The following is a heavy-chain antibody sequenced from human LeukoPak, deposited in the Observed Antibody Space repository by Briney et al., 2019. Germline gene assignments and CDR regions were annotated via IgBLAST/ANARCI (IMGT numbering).Heavy chain of an antibody. CDR3: AREMTIITYSFDS. J-gene: IGHJ4*02. CDR2: ISNNGGYT. CDR1: GFTFSSSA. D-gene: IGHD5-24*01. V-gene: IGHV3-23*01. Sequence: GSLRLSCAASGFTFSSSAMSWVRQAPGKGLEWVSAISNNGGYTYYADSVQGRFTISRDNSKSTLCLQMNSLRAEDTAVYYCAREMTIITYSFDSWGQGTLVTVSS.